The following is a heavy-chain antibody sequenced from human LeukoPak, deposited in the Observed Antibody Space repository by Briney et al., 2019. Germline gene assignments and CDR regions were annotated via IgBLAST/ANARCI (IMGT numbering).Heavy chain of an antibody. CDR2: IYYSGST. CDR1: GGSISSSSYY. D-gene: IGHD3-16*01. CDR3: ATGEFYDYVWGSYRYYFDY. V-gene: IGHV4-39*07. Sequence: PPETLSLTCTVSGGSISSSSYYWGWIRQPPGKGLEWIGSIYYSGSTYYNPSLKSRVTISVDTSKNQFSLKLSSVTAADTAVYYCATGEFYDYVWGSYRYYFDYWGQGTLVTVSS. J-gene: IGHJ4*02.